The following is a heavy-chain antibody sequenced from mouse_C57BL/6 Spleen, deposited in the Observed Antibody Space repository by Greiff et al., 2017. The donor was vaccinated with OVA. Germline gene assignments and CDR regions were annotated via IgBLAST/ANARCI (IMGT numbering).Heavy chain of an antibody. CDR3: ARSLQLTGKEDYFDY. V-gene: IGHV1-64*01. D-gene: IGHD4-1*01. CDR2: IHPNSGST. Sequence: QVQLQQPGAELVKPGASVKLSCKASGYTFTSYWMHWVKQRPGQGLEWIGMIHPNSGSTNYNEKFKSKATLTVDKSSSTAYMQLSSLTTEDSAVYYCARSLQLTGKEDYFDYWGQGTTLTVSS. J-gene: IGHJ2*01. CDR1: GYTFTSYW.